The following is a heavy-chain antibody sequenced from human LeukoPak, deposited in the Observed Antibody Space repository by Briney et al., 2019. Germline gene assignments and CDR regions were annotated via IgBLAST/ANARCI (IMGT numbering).Heavy chain of an antibody. CDR3: ARVSAICTNGVCYTVVFDY. J-gene: IGHJ4*02. V-gene: IGHV4-34*01. Sequence: SETLSLTCAVYGGSFSGYYWSWIRQPPGKGLEWIGEINHSGSTNYNPSLKSRVTISVDTSKNQFSLKLSSVTAADTAVYYCARVSAICTNGVCYTVVFDYWGQGTLVTVSS. D-gene: IGHD2-8*01. CDR2: INHSGST. CDR1: GGSFSGYY.